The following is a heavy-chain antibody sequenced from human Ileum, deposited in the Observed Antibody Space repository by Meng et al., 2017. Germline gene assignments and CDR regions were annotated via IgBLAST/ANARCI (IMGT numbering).Heavy chain of an antibody. CDR1: GASFTGYS. Sequence: QAQLQQGGSGLLKPSETLSLTCTVYGASFTGYSWTWIRQSARTGLEWIGEVNHDGGTNYSPSLKSRVIISIDTSKNQFSLKLTAVTATDAAVYYCAREGSWFGADYWGQGTLVTVSS. D-gene: IGHD3-10*01. CDR3: AREGSWFGADY. J-gene: IGHJ4*02. V-gene: IGHV4-34*02. CDR2: VNHDGGT.